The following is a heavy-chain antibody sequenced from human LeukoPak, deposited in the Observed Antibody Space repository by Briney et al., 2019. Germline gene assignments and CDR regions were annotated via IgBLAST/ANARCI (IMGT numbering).Heavy chain of an antibody. V-gene: IGHV3-21*01. CDR2: ISSSSSYI. Sequence: KPGVSLRLSCAASGFTFSSYSMNWVRQAPGKGLEWVSSISSSSSYIYYADSVRGRFTISRDNAKNSLYLQMNSLRAEDTAVYYCARAGPVPFDYWGQGTLVTVSS. CDR3: ARAGPVPFDY. CDR1: GFTFSSYS. J-gene: IGHJ4*02. D-gene: IGHD3-10*01.